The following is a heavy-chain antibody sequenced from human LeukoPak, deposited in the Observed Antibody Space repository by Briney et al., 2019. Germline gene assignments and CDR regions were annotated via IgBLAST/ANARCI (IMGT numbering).Heavy chain of an antibody. CDR1: GLTFSSHA. D-gene: IGHD6-19*01. CDR2: ISASGGNT. J-gene: IGHJ4*02. Sequence: GGSLTLSCAASGLTFSSHAMNWVRQAPGKGLEWVSVISASGGNTDYADSVKGRFIVSRDNSENTLYLQMNSLRAEDTAVYYCAKRDTIGSYYFDYWGQGTLVTVSS. V-gene: IGHV3-23*01. CDR3: AKRDTIGSYYFDY.